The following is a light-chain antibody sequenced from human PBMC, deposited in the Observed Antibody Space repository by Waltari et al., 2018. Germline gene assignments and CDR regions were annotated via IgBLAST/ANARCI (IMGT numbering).Light chain of an antibody. V-gene: IGLV6-57*04. Sequence: FMLTQPHPVSESPGKTVTISCTRNSGSIGRNYVHWYHQRPGGAPTIVIFEDDQRPSGVPDRFSGSIDSASNSASLTLSGLEIEDEGDYYCQSYDGGIWVFGGGTRLTVL. J-gene: IGLJ3*02. CDR3: QSYDGGIWV. CDR2: EDD. CDR1: SGSIGRNY.